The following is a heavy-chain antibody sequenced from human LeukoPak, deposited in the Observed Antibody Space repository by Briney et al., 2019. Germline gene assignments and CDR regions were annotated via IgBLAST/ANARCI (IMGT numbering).Heavy chain of an antibody. CDR3: ARGDGYNDAEYLQH. J-gene: IGHJ1*01. CDR1: GFTFSSYG. CDR2: IWYDGSNK. D-gene: IGHD5-24*01. V-gene: IGHV3-33*01. Sequence: PGRALRLSCAASGFTFSSYGMHWVRQAPGKGLEWVAVIWYDGSNKYYGDSMKGRVTISRDNSKQTLYLQMTSLRVEDTAVYYCARGDGYNDAEYLQHWGQGTLVTVS.